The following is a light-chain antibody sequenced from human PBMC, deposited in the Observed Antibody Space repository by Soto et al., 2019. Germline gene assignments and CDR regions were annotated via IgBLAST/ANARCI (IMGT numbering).Light chain of an antibody. CDR3: QQSYSMPRT. CDR1: QSISSY. Sequence: DIQMTQSPSSLSASVGDRVTITCRASQSISSYLNWYQQKPGKAPKLLIYAASSLQSGVPSRFSGSGSGTDFTVTISSPQPEDFATYYCQQSYSMPRTFGGGTKVDIK. V-gene: IGKV1-39*01. J-gene: IGKJ4*01. CDR2: AAS.